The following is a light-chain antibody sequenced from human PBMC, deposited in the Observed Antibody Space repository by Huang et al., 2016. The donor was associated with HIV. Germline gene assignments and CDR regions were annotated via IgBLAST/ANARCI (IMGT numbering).Light chain of an antibody. CDR2: DAA. CDR3: QQYNNWPPYT. J-gene: IGKJ2*01. CDR1: QSISSN. Sequence: EIVMTQSPATLSVSPGKRATLSCRTSQSISSNLAWYQQKPGQAPRLLIDDAATRATGIPASFSGSGSGTEFTLTITSLQSEDFAVYFCQQYNNWPPYTFGQGTKLEMK. V-gene: IGKV3-15*01.